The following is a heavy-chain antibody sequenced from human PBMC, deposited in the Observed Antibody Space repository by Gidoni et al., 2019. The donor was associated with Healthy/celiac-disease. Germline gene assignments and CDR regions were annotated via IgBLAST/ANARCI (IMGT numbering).Heavy chain of an antibody. Sequence: EVQLLESGGGLVQPGGSLRLSCAASGFTFRSYAMSWVRQAPGKGLGWGSAISGSGGSKYYADSVKGRCTISRDNSKNTLYLQMNSLRAEDTAVYYCAKGHTRYCSGGSCFFDPWGQGTLVTVSS. CDR3: AKGHTRYCSGGSCFFDP. V-gene: IGHV3-23*01. D-gene: IGHD2-15*01. J-gene: IGHJ5*02. CDR2: ISGSGGSK. CDR1: GFTFRSYA.